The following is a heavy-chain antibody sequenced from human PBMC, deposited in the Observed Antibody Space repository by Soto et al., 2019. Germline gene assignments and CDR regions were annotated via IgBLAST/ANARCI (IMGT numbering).Heavy chain of an antibody. CDR1: GIMSSGYG. J-gene: IGHJ4*02. CDR2: INPILDST. V-gene: IGHV1-69*09. Sequence: QEQVVQSGPAKKEPGSSVKVSCRASGIMSSGYGFSWVRQTPGQGVEWVGMINPILDSTHYAQNLQCRVSLSVDKSTEAAYVEVTSLRLEDTAIYFCATMKRARLDSWGRGTVVTVSS. D-gene: IGHD6-25*01. CDR3: ATMKRARLDS.